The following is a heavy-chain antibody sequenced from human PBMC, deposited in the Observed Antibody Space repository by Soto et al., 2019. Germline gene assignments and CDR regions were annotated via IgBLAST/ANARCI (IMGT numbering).Heavy chain of an antibody. CDR1: GFTFSSYG. CDR2: ISYDGSNK. J-gene: IGHJ4*02. D-gene: IGHD3-9*01. CDR3: AKSVSISPDAHSDY. V-gene: IGHV3-30*18. Sequence: PGGSLRLSCAASGFTFSSYGMHWVRQAPGKGLEWVAVISYDGSNKYYADSVKGRFTISRDNSKNTLYLQMNSLRAEDTAVYYCAKSVSISPDAHSDYWGQGTLVTVSS.